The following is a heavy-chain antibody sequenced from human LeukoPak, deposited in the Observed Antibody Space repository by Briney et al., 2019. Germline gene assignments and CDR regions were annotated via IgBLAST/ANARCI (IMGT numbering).Heavy chain of an antibody. CDR3: ARGYYYRT. CDR2: IYADGSS. Sequence: SSETLSLTCTVSGGSAGSDNSYWNWIRQPAGKGLEWIGRIYADGSSTYNPPLKSRLSILVDTSKNQFSLRLSSMTAADTAVYYCARGYYYRTWGLGTLVTVSS. J-gene: IGHJ4*02. V-gene: IGHV4-61*02. D-gene: IGHD3-10*01. CDR1: GGSAGSDNSY.